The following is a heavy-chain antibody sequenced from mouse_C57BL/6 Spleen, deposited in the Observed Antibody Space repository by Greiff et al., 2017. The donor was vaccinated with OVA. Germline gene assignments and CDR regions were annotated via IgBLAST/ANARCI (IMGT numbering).Heavy chain of an antibody. CDR1: GFTFSDYG. CDR3: ARGGSDGNSFAY. V-gene: IGHV5-17*01. CDR2: ISSGSSTI. Sequence: EVKLMESGGGLVKPGGSLKLSCAASGFTFSDYGMHWVRQAPEKGLEWVAYISSGSSTIYYADTVKGRFTISRDNAKNTLFLQMTSLRSEDTAMYYCARGGSDGNSFAYWGQGTLVTVSA. J-gene: IGHJ3*01. D-gene: IGHD2-1*01.